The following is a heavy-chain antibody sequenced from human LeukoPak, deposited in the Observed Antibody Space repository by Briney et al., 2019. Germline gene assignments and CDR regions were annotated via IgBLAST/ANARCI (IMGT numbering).Heavy chain of an antibody. CDR3: ARLLDYGARNFDF. CDR1: DYPISGGYY. Sequence: SETLSLTCAVSDYPISGGYYWAWIRQPPGKGLEYIASIYRSGSAYYNPSLKSRVIISVDTSKNQFSLRLRSVTAADTADYYCARLLDYGARNFDFWGRGTLVTVSS. J-gene: IGHJ4*02. D-gene: IGHD4-17*01. CDR2: IYRSGSA. V-gene: IGHV4-38-2*01.